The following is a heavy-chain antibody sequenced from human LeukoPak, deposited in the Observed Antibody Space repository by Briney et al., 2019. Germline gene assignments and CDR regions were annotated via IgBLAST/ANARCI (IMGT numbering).Heavy chain of an antibody. CDR2: ISNDGSNK. CDR3: AKLGLAAACYYYSMDV. J-gene: IGHJ6*03. D-gene: IGHD6-13*01. V-gene: IGHV3-30*18. Sequence: GGSLRLSCAASGFTFRSYAMHWVRQAPGKGLEWVAVISNDGSNKYFVDSVKGRFTISRDNSKNTLYLQMNSLRAEDTAVYYCAKLGLAAACYYYSMDVWGKGTTVTISS. CDR1: GFTFRSYA.